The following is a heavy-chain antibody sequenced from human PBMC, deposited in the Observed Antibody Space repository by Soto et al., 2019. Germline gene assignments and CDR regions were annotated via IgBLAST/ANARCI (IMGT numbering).Heavy chain of an antibody. Sequence: EVQLLESGGGLVQPGGSLRLSCAASGFTFSSYAMSWVRQDPGKGLEWVSAISGSGGSTYYADSVKGRFTISRDNSKNTLYLQMNSLTAEDTAVYYCAKDRSGSYHWLDYWGQGTLVTVSS. CDR3: AKDRSGSYHWLDY. CDR1: GFTFSSYA. V-gene: IGHV3-23*01. D-gene: IGHD1-26*01. CDR2: ISGSGGST. J-gene: IGHJ4*02.